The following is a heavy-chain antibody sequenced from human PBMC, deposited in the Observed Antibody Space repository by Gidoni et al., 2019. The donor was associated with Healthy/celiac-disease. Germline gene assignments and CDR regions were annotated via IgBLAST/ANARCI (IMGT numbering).Heavy chain of an antibody. CDR2: IYYSGST. D-gene: IGHD3-22*01. V-gene: IGHV4-59*01. J-gene: IGHJ3*02. Sequence: QVQLQESGPGLVKPSETLSLTCTVSGGSISSYYWSWIRQPPGKGLEWIGYIYYSGSTNYNPSLKSRVTISVDTSKNQFSLKLSSVTAADTAVYYCARAGGYYKTDAFDIWGQGTMVTVSS. CDR3: ARAGGYYKTDAFDI. CDR1: GGSISSYY.